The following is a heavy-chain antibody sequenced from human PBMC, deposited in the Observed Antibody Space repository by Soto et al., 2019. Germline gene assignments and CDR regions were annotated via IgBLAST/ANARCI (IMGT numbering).Heavy chain of an antibody. Sequence: GGSLRLSCAASGFTFSSYGMHWVRQAPGKGLEWVAVISYDGSNKYYADSVKGRFTISRDNSKNTLYLQMNSLRAEDTAVYYCAKVPISEARPFDYWGQGTLVTVSS. CDR3: AKVPISEARPFDY. CDR1: GFTFSSYG. V-gene: IGHV3-30*18. J-gene: IGHJ4*02. CDR2: ISYDGSNK. D-gene: IGHD6-6*01.